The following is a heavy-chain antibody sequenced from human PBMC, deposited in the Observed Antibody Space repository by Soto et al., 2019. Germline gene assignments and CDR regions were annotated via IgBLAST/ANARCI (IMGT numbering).Heavy chain of an antibody. D-gene: IGHD3-22*01. J-gene: IGHJ5*02. CDR1: GGTFSSYA. CDR3: AQNRDNYYDSSGYYSLFYNWFDP. Sequence: GASVKVSCKASGGTFSSYAISWVRQAPGQGLEWMGGIIPIFGTANYAQKFQGRVTITADESTSTAYMELSSLRSEDTAVYYCAQNRDNYYDSSGYYSLFYNWFDPWGQGTLVTVSS. V-gene: IGHV1-69*13. CDR2: IIPIFGTA.